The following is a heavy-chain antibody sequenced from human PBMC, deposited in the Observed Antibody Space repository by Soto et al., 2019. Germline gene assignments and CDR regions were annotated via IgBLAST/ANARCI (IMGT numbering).Heavy chain of an antibody. CDR1: GFTFSSYG. CDR2: ISYDGSNK. Sequence: PGGSLRLSCAASGFTFSSYGMHWVRQAPGKGLEWVAVISYDGSNKYYADSVKGRFTISRDNSKNTLYLQMNSLRAEDTVVYYCAKGGYYDSSGYFDYWGQGTLVTVSS. J-gene: IGHJ4*02. V-gene: IGHV3-30*18. CDR3: AKGGYYDSSGYFDY. D-gene: IGHD3-22*01.